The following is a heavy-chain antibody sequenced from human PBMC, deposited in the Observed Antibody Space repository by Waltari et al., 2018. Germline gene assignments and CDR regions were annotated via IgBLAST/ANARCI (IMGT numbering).Heavy chain of an antibody. CDR3: ARGGGRGVKAYYYYYMDV. CDR1: GYTFTSYD. D-gene: IGHD3-3*01. CDR2: MNPTRGTT. V-gene: IGHV1-8*02. Sequence: QVQLVQSGAEVKKPGASVKVSCKASGYTFTSYDINWVRQATGQGVEWMGWMNPTRGTTGYAKKFQGRATITRTTPISTAYMELSSLRSGDTAVYYCARGGGRGVKAYYYYYMDVWGKGTTVTVSS. J-gene: IGHJ6*03.